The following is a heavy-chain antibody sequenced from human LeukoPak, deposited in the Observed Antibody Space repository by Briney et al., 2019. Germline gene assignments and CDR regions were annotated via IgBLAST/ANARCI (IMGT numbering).Heavy chain of an antibody. Sequence: GAPLKISCKGSGYSFTSYWIGWVRQMPGKGLEWMGIIYPGDSDTRYSPSFQGQVTISADKSISTAYLQWSSLKASDTAMYYCARTYVWGSYRPYYFDYWGQGTLVTVSS. D-gene: IGHD3-16*02. CDR2: IYPGDSDT. J-gene: IGHJ4*02. CDR1: GYSFTSYW. V-gene: IGHV5-51*01. CDR3: ARTYVWGSYRPYYFDY.